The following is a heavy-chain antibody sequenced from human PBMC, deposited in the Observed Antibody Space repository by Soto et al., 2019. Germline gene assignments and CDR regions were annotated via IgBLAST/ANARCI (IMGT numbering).Heavy chain of an antibody. D-gene: IGHD2-8*01. CDR2: MNPNSGNT. CDR3: ARRYAGNFDY. V-gene: IGHV1-8*01. J-gene: IGHJ4*02. CDR1: GYSYTSYD. Sequence: ASVKVSCEASGYSYTSYDIHWVRQATGLGPEWMGWMNPNSGNTVYAQKFQGRVTMTGNTSMSTAYMELSSVTAADTAVYYCARRYAGNFDYWGQGTLVTVSS.